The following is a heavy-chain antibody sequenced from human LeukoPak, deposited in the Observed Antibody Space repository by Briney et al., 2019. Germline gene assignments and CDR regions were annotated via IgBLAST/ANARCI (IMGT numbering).Heavy chain of an antibody. J-gene: IGHJ4*02. D-gene: IGHD1-26*01. CDR3: GKRLTSWELEY. V-gene: IGHV3-30*18. Sequence: PGGSLRLSCAASGFTFSSYGMHWVRQAPGKGLEWVAVISYDGSNKYYADSVKGRFTISRDNSKNTLYLQMNSLRAEDTAVYYCGKRLTSWELEYWGQGTLVTVSS. CDR1: GFTFSSYG. CDR2: ISYDGSNK.